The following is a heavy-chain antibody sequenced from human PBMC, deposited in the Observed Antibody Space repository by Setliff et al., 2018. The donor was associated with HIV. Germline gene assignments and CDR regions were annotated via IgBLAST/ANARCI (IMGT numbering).Heavy chain of an antibody. CDR3: ARRGVFDAFDI. Sequence: ASVKVSCKASGYTFTGYAISWVRQAPGQGLEWLGWISAYNGDTNYAQKVQGRVSMTIDTSTSTAYMELRSLRPDDMAVYYCARRGVFDAFDIWGQGTMVTVS. D-gene: IGHD6-13*01. J-gene: IGHJ3*02. CDR2: ISAYNGDT. CDR1: GYTFTGYA. V-gene: IGHV1-18*03.